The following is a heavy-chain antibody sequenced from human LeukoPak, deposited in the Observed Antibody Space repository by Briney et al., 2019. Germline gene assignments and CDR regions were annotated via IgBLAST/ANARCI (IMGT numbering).Heavy chain of an antibody. J-gene: IGHJ4*02. CDR2: INPNSGGT. Sequence: ASVKVSCKASGYTFSNYGISWVRQAPGQGLEWMGWINPNSGGTNYAQKFQGRVTMTRDTSISTAYMELSRLRSDDTAVYYCARDSSSWYDWGQGTLVTVSS. CDR3: ARDSSSWYD. D-gene: IGHD6-13*01. CDR1: GYTFSNYG. V-gene: IGHV1-2*02.